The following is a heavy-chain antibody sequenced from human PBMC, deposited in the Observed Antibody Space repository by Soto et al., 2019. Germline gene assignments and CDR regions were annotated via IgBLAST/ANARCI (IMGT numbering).Heavy chain of an antibody. V-gene: IGHV3-23*01. CDR3: ARHKRGLNWFDP. Sequence: GGSLRLSCAASGFTFSSYAMSWVRQAPGRGLGWVSAISGSGGSTYYADSVKGRFTISRDNSKNTLYLQMNSLRAEDTAVYYGARHKRGLNWFDPWGQGTLVTVSS. J-gene: IGHJ5*02. CDR2: ISGSGGST. CDR1: GFTFSSYA.